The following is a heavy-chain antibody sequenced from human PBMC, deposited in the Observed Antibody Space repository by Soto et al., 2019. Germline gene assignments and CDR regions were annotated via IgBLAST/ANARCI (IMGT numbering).Heavy chain of an antibody. V-gene: IGHV4-59*01. J-gene: IGHJ4*02. D-gene: IGHD3-16*02. CDR1: GGSISSYY. CDR3: ARLDRVTYFDY. CDR2: IYYSGST. Sequence: SETLSLTCTVSGGSISSYYWSWIRQPPGKGLEWIGYIYYSGSTNYNPSLKSRVTISVDTSKNQFSLKLSSVTAADTAVYYCARLDRVTYFDYWGRGTLVTVSS.